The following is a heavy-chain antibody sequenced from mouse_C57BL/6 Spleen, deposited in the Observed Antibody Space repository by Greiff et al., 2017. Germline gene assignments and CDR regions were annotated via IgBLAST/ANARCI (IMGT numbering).Heavy chain of an antibody. Sequence: QVQLQQSGAELVRPGTSVKVSCKASGYAFTNYLIEWVKQRPGQGLEWIGVINPGSGGTNYNEKFKGKATLTADKSSSTAYMQLSSLTSEDSAVYFCARGDDPLDYWGQGNTLTVSS. CDR3: ARGDDPLDY. J-gene: IGHJ2*01. D-gene: IGHD2-12*01. V-gene: IGHV1-54*01. CDR1: GYAFTNYL. CDR2: INPGSGGT.